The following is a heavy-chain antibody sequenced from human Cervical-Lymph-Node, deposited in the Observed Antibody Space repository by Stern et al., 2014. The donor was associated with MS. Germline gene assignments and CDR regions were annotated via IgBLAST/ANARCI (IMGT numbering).Heavy chain of an antibody. CDR1: GFPFDDYA. J-gene: IGHJ4*02. Sequence: EVQLVESGGGLVQPGRSLRLSCTTSGFPFDDYAMHWVRQAPGKGLEGGSGINWNSSNVAYSGSVRGRFTISRDNAKNSLYLQMNSLRPEDTALYYCAKTVRDCSGGRCYGAPFDNWGQGTLVTVSS. D-gene: IGHD2-15*01. V-gene: IGHV3-9*01. CDR2: INWNSSNV. CDR3: AKTVRDCSGGRCYGAPFDN.